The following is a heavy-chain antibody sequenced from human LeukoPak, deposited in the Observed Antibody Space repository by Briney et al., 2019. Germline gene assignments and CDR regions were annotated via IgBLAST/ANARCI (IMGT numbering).Heavy chain of an antibody. CDR2: INHSGST. CDR1: GFTVSSNY. CDR3: ARDLRFGEYDY. D-gene: IGHD3-10*01. J-gene: IGHJ4*02. Sequence: PGGSLRLSCAASGFTVSSNYMSWVRQPPGKGLEWIGEINHSGSTNYNPSLKSRVTISVDTSKNQFSLKLSSVTAADTAVYYCARDLRFGEYDYWGQGTLVTVSS. V-gene: IGHV4-34*01.